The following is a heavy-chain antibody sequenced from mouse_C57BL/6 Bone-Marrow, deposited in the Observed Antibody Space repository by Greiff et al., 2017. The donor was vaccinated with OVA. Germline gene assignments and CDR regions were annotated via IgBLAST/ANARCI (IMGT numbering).Heavy chain of an antibody. Sequence: LKQPGAELVKPGASVKVSCKASGYTFTSYWMHWVKQRPGQGLEWIGRIDPEIGDTEYASKFQGKATIKADTSSNTAYLQLSSLTCEDTAVYYCTRTPDYGQYAMDYWGQGTSVTVSS. V-gene: IGHV14-4*01. J-gene: IGHJ4*01. CDR1: GYTFTSYW. CDR2: IDPEIGDT. CDR3: TRTPDYGQYAMDY. D-gene: IGHD1-1*02.